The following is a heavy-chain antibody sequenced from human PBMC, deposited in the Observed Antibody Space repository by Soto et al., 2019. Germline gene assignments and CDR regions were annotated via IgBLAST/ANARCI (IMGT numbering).Heavy chain of an antibody. Sequence: SVKVSCKASGGTFSSYAISWVRQAPGQGLEWMGGIIPIFGTANYAQEFQGRVTITADKSTSTAYMELSSLRSEDTAVYYCARGSFWSGYYKGYGMDVWGQGTTVTVSS. D-gene: IGHD3-3*01. CDR3: ARGSFWSGYYKGYGMDV. J-gene: IGHJ6*02. CDR1: GGTFSSYA. V-gene: IGHV1-69*06. CDR2: IIPIFGTA.